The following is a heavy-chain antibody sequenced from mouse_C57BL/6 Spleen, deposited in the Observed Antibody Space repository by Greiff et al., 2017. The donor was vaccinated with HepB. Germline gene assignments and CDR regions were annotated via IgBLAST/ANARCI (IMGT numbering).Heavy chain of an antibody. CDR2: ISYDGSN. V-gene: IGHV3-6*01. CDR3: ARDQAGDGSLPPYFDY. J-gene: IGHJ2*01. Sequence: EVKLQESGPGLVKPSQSLSLTCSVTGYSITSGYYWNWIRQFPGNKLEWMGYISYDGSNNYNPSLKNRISITRDTSKNQFFLKLNSVTTEDTATYYCARDQAGDGSLPPYFDYWGQGTTLTVSS. CDR1: GYSITSGYY. D-gene: IGHD1-2*01.